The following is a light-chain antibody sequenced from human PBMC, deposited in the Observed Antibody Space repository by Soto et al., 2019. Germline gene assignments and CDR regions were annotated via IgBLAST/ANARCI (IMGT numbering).Light chain of an antibody. CDR3: HQHNSCPWT. Sequence: EIVLTQSPATLSLSPGERAILSCRASQSLNTYLAWYQQKPGQAPKLLIYDATTMATGIPARFSGSVSGTDFTLTISSLEPEDVAIYYCHQHNSCPWTFGQGTKVEIK. J-gene: IGKJ1*01. CDR1: QSLNTY. CDR2: DAT. V-gene: IGKV3-11*01.